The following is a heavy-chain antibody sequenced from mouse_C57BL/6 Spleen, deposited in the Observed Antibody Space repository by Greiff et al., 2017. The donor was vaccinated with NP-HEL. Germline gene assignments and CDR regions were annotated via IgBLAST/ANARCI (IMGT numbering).Heavy chain of an antibody. CDR3: TRGYGNFGSFVV. J-gene: IGHJ1*03. CDR1: GYTFTDYE. V-gene: IGHV1-15*01. Sequence: QVQLQQSGAELVRPGASVTLSCKASGYTFTDYEMHWVKQTPVHGLEWIGAIDPETGGTAYNQKFKGKAILTADKSSSTAYMELRSLTSEDSAVYYCTRGYGNFGSFVVWGTGTTVTVSS. D-gene: IGHD2-1*01. CDR2: IDPETGGT.